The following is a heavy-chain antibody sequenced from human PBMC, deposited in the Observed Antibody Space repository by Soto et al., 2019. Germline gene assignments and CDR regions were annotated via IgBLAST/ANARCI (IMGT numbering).Heavy chain of an antibody. D-gene: IGHD1-1*01. Sequence: SETLSLTCTVSGGSISSGGYYWTWIRQHPVRGLEWIGYIYNSGNSFYHPSLKSRLTISLDPSQNQFSLNLRSVTAADTAVYYCARSQMATTGPYFDYWGLGTLVTVSS. CDR3: ARSQMATTGPYFDY. CDR1: GGSISSGGYY. V-gene: IGHV4-31*03. CDR2: IYNSGNS. J-gene: IGHJ4*02.